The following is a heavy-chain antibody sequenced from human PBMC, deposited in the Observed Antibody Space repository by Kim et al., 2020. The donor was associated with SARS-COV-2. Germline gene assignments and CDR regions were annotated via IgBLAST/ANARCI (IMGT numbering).Heavy chain of an antibody. Sequence: STFSADSVDGRFTSSRDNSNNTLCLQLNSLRAKDTALYYCARESSRRADCWGQGTLVTVSS. CDR2: ST. CDR3: ARESSRRADC. D-gene: IGHD2-2*01. J-gene: IGHJ4*02. V-gene: IGHV3-23*01.